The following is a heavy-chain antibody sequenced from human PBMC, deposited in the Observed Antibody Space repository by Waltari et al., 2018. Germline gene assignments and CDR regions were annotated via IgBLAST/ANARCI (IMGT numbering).Heavy chain of an antibody. CDR1: GFIFINYV. Sequence: EVQLVESGGGLVQPGGSLRLSCAASGFIFINYVMNWVRQAPGKGLEWVSSISGSGTNTFYADSVRGRFTISRDNSNNRLHLQMNNLRAEDTAIYYCTKPIMPAATTGDDWGQGALVTVSS. CDR3: TKPIMPAATTGDD. CDR2: ISGSGTNT. V-gene: IGHV3-23*04. J-gene: IGHJ4*02. D-gene: IGHD2-2*01.